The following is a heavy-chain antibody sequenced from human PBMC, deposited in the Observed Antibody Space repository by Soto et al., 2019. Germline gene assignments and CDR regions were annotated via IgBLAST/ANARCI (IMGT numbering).Heavy chain of an antibody. Sequence: SETLSLTCTVSGGSISSTNSYWGWIRQPPGKGLEWIGRMFYSGSTHYNPSLKSRLTISGDTSKNQISLTLRSVTAADTAVYYCTRHQGGTMFDYWGQGALVTVSS. CDR1: GGSISSTNSY. CDR3: TRHQGGTMFDY. CDR2: MFYSGST. D-gene: IGHD3-10*02. V-gene: IGHV4-39*01. J-gene: IGHJ4*02.